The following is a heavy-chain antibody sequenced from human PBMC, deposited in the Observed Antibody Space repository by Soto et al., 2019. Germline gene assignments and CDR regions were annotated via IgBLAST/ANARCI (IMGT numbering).Heavy chain of an antibody. Sequence: EVHLVESGGGLVQTGGSLRLSCAIFESTVSRDWMNWVRQAPGKGLEWVAHINQDGSEKYYVDSVKGRFTISRDNAKKTLYLQMSSLGPAYTAMYYCSGGVGDAFWGQGTLVTVSS. J-gene: IGHJ4*02. CDR1: ESTVSRDW. CDR2: INQDGSEK. D-gene: IGHD1-26*01. CDR3: SGGVGDAF. V-gene: IGHV3-7*04.